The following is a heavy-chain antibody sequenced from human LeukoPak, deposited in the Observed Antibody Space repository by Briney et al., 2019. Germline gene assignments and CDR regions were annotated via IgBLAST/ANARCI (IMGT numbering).Heavy chain of an antibody. CDR2: ISAYNGNT. Sequence: EASVNVSCKASGYTFTNYGISWVRQAPGQGLEWMGWISAYNGNTHYAQNLQGRVTMTTDTSTSTAYMELKSLRSDDTAVYYCARGGHRRYYYTSGSAFDPWGQGTLVTVSS. CDR3: ARGGHRRYYYTSGSAFDP. D-gene: IGHD3-10*01. CDR1: GYTFTNYG. V-gene: IGHV1-18*01. J-gene: IGHJ5*02.